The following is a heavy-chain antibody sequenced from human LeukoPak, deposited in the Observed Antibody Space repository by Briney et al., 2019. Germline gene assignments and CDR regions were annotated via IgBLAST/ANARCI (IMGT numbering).Heavy chain of an antibody. CDR1: GYSISSGYY. D-gene: IGHD2-8*01. CDR3: ARNGVSPGDY. J-gene: IGHJ4*02. V-gene: IGHV4-38-2*02. CDR2: IFHSGST. Sequence: SETLSLTCTVSGYSISSGYYWGWIRQPPGKGLEWIGYIFHSGSTYYNPSLKSRITISVDRPKNQFSLKLTSVTAADTAVYYCARNGVSPGDYWGQGTLVTVSS.